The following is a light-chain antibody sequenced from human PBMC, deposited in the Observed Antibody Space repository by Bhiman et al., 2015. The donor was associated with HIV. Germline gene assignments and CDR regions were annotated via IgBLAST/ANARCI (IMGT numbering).Light chain of an antibody. Sequence: QSALTQPASVSGSPGQSITISCSGTSSDIGGSDSVSWYQHHPGKAPKLMIFEVTKRPSGVSNRFSGSKSGNTASLRISGLQAEDEAEYYCCSYGHGSTYVFGSGTKVTVL. CDR1: SSDIGGSDS. CDR3: CSYGHGSTYV. CDR2: EVT. V-gene: IGLV2-23*02. J-gene: IGLJ1*01.